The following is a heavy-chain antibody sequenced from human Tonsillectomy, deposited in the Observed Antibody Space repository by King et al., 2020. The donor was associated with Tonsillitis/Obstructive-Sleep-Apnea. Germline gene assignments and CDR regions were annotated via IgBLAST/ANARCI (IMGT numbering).Heavy chain of an antibody. Sequence: VQLVESGGGLVKPGGSLRLSCAASGFTFNNYYMTWIRQAPGKGLEWVSYISDTGSTIYYADAVKGRFTISRDNAKNSLYLQMNSLRAEDTAVYYCAGDPYCSSTSCYDYYFYMDVWGKGTTVTVSS. CDR3: AGDPYCSSTSCYDYYFYMDV. CDR1: GFTFNNYY. J-gene: IGHJ6*03. CDR2: ISDTGSTI. V-gene: IGHV3-11*01. D-gene: IGHD2-2*01.